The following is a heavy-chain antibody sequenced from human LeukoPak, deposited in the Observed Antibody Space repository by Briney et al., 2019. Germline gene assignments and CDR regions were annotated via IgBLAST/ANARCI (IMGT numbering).Heavy chain of an antibody. V-gene: IGHV4-34*01. J-gene: IGHJ4*02. CDR3: ARVGGLHGLY. CDR2: INHRRST. Sequence: SETLSLTCAVYGGSFSGYYWSWIRQPPGKGLEWIGEINHRRSTNYNPSLKSRVTISVDTSKNQFSLKLSSVTAADTAVYYCARVGGLHGLYWGQGTLVTVSS. CDR1: GGSFSGYY. D-gene: IGHD5-24*01.